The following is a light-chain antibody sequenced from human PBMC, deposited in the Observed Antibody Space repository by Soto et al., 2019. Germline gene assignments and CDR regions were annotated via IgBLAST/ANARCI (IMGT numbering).Light chain of an antibody. J-gene: IGKJ5*01. CDR1: QSVRSSY. CDR2: GAF. CDR3: QQRNIWPPVT. Sequence: EIVLTQSPGTLSLSPGERATLSCRSSQSVRSSYLAWYQQKPGQAPRLVIYGAFNRATGIPARFSGSGSGTDFTLTISSLEPEDFAVYYCQQRNIWPPVTFGQGTRLEIK. V-gene: IGKV3D-20*02.